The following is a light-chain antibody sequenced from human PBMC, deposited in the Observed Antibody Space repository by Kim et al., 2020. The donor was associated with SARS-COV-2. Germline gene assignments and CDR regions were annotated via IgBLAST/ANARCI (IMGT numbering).Light chain of an antibody. J-gene: IGLJ3*02. CDR2: QDI. CDR3: QTWDGGTAVV. V-gene: IGLV3-1*01. Sequence: VPTGQTAFVTGSGDALGERYTFWFTQKPGHPPFLVINQDIKGTSGIPERFSGSDSGNTATLTISGTQPMDEAEYYCQTWDGGTAVVFGGGTQLTVL. CDR1: ALGERY.